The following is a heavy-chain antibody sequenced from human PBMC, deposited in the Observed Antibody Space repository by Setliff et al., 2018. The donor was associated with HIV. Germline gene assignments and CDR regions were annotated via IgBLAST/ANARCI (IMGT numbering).Heavy chain of an antibody. J-gene: IGHJ4*02. CDR2: GYHRGET. CDR1: GFSMSNFYY. V-gene: IGHV4-38-2*01. D-gene: IGHD3-10*01. Sequence: SETLSLTCDVSGFSMSNFYYWGWIRQPPGKGLEWIGSGYHRGETYYKPSLKGRVTISIDSSKSQISLNVTSVTAADTAVYYCTRRDVSPLWFGQFDYWGQGILVTVSS. CDR3: TRRDVSPLWFGQFDY.